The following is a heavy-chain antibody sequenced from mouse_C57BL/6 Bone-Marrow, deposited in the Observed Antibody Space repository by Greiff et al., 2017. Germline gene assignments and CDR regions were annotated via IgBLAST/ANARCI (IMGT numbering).Heavy chain of an antibody. CDR2: ISDGGSYT. J-gene: IGHJ3*01. Sequence: EVKLMESGGGLVKPGGSLKLSCAASGFTFSSYAMSWVRQTPEKRLEWVATISDGGSYTYYPDNVKGRFTISRDNAKNNLYLQMSHLKSEDTAMYYCAKLFAYWGQGTLVTGSA. CDR1: GFTFSSYA. V-gene: IGHV5-4*03. CDR3: AKLFAY.